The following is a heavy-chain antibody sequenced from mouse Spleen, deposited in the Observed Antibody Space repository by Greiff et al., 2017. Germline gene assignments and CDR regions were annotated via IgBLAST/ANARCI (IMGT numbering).Heavy chain of an antibody. Sequence: QLQQSGPELVKPGASVKIPCKASGYTFTDYNMDWVKQSHGKSLEWIGDINPNNGGTIYNQKFKGKATLTVDKSSSTAYMELRSLTSEDTAVYYCARSNYYGSSSWFAYWGQGTLVTVSA. CDR1: GYTFTDYN. CDR2: INPNNGGT. CDR3: ARSNYYGSSSWFAY. V-gene: IGHV1-18*01. J-gene: IGHJ3*01. D-gene: IGHD1-1*01.